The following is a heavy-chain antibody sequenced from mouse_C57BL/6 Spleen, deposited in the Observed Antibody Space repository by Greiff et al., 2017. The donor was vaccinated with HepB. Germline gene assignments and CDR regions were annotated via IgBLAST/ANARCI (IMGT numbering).Heavy chain of an antibody. J-gene: IGHJ3*01. D-gene: IGHD2-3*01. CDR3: ARSGDGWAY. V-gene: IGHV1-18*01. Sequence: EVKVVESGPELVKPGASVKIPCKASGYTFTDYNMDWVKQSHGKSLEWIGDINPNNGGTIYNQKFKGKATLTVDKSSSTAYMELRSLTSEDTAVYYCARSGDGWAYWGQGTLVTVSA. CDR2: INPNNGGT. CDR1: GYTFTDYN.